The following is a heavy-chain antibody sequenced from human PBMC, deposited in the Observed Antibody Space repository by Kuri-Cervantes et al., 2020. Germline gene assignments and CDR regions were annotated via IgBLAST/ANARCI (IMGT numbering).Heavy chain of an antibody. CDR3: AGSLSGSRDY. CDR1: GGSISSSNW. CDR2: INHSGST. D-gene: IGHD1-26*01. V-gene: IGHV4-4*02. Sequence: SETLSLTCAVSGGSISSSNWWSWVRQPPGKGLEWIGEINHSGSTNYSPSLKSRVTISVDTSKNQFSLKLSSVTAADTAVYYCAGSLSGSRDYWGQGTLVTVSS. J-gene: IGHJ4*02.